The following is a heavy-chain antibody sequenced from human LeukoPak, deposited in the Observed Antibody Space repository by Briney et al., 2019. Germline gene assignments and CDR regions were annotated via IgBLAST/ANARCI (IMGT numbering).Heavy chain of an antibody. Sequence: GGSLRLSCAVSGFSVSGYWMTWVRRAPGKGLEWVANIKQDGSEKNYVDSVKGRFTISRDSAENSLFLQMNSLRVEDTAVYYCAREWQGGIAAAGTRIEGDYWGQGTLVAVSS. CDR3: AREWQGGIAAAGTRIEGDY. CDR1: GFSVSGYW. J-gene: IGHJ4*02. CDR2: IKQDGSEK. V-gene: IGHV3-7*01. D-gene: IGHD6-13*01.